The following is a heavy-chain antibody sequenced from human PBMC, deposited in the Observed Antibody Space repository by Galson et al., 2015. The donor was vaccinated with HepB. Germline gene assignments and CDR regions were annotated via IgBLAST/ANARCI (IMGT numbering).Heavy chain of an antibody. CDR3: ARHPGRGSVGYAFDL. V-gene: IGHV4-59*08. Sequence: SETLSLTCSVSHGSINNYYWSWIRQSPGNRPEWIGYIYYNGDTTYNPSLGYRVGMSVDTSVNQVSLWLTSVTAADTAVYYCARHPGRGSVGYAFDLWGQGTLVTVSA. J-gene: IGHJ4*02. D-gene: IGHD5-12*01. CDR2: IYYNGDT. CDR1: HGSINNYY.